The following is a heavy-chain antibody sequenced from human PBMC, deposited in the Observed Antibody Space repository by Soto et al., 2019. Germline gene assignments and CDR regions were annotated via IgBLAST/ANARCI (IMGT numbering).Heavy chain of an antibody. CDR2: IIPILGIA. V-gene: IGHV1-69*02. Sequence: SVKVSCKASGGTFSSYTISWVRQAPGQGLEWMGRIIPILGIANYAQKFQGRVTITADKSTSTAYMELSSLRSEDTAVYYCATGISDIVVVVAVPDAFDIWGQGTMVTVSS. J-gene: IGHJ3*02. CDR3: ATGISDIVVVVAVPDAFDI. CDR1: GGTFSSYT. D-gene: IGHD2-15*01.